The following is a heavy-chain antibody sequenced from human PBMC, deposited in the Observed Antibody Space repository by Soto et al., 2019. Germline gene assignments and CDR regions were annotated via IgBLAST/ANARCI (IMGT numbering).Heavy chain of an antibody. CDR3: AAASSGWYPFDY. D-gene: IGHD6-19*01. CDR2: IVVGSGNT. Sequence: QMQLVQSGPEVKKPGTSVKVSCKASGFTFTSSAVQWVRQARGQRLEWIGWIVVGSGNTNYAQKFQERVTITRDMSTSTAYMELGSLRSEDTAVYYCAAASSGWYPFDYWGQGTLVTVSS. J-gene: IGHJ4*02. V-gene: IGHV1-58*01. CDR1: GFTFTSSA.